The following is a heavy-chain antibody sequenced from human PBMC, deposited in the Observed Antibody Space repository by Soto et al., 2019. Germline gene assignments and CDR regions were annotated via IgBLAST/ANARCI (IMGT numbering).Heavy chain of an antibody. J-gene: IGHJ6*02. CDR3: ARVKQLASYYYYGMDV. CDR2: INPNSGGT. CDR1: GYTFTGYY. Sequence: QVQLVQSGAEVKKPGASVKVSCKASGYTFTGYYMHWVRQAPGQGLEWMGWINPNSGGTNYAQKFQGWVTMTRDTSISTAYMELRRLRSDDTAVYYCARVKQLASYYYYGMDVWGQGTTVTVSS. D-gene: IGHD6-6*01. V-gene: IGHV1-2*04.